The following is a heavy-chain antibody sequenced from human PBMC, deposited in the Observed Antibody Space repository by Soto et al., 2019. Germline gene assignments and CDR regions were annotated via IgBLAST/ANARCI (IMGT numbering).Heavy chain of an antibody. V-gene: IGHV3-30*18. Sequence: QVQLVESGGGVVQPGRSLSLSCAASEFTFSSYGMHWVRRAPGKGLEWVAVISHDGSKKYYADSVKGRFTISRDNSKNMLYLQMNSLRAEDTAVYYCAKGYYTSGYYQLDYWGQGTLVTVSS. J-gene: IGHJ4*02. CDR3: AKGYYTSGYYQLDY. CDR1: EFTFSSYG. CDR2: ISHDGSKK. D-gene: IGHD3-22*01.